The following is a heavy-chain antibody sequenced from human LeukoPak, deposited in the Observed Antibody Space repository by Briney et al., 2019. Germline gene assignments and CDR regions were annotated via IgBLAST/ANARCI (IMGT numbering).Heavy chain of an antibody. V-gene: IGHV4-38-2*02. J-gene: IGHJ3*02. D-gene: IGHD3-22*01. CDR3: ARGLEDYYDSSGASGAFDI. CDR2: IYHSGST. CDR1: GYSISSGYY. Sequence: SETLSLTCTVSGYSISSGYYWGWIRQPPGKGLEWIGSIYHSGSTYYNPSLKSRVTISVDTSKNQFSLKLSSVTAADTAVYYCARGLEDYYDSSGASGAFDIWGQGTMVTVSS.